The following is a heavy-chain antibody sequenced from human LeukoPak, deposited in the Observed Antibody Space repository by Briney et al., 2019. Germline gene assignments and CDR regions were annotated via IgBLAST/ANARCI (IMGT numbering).Heavy chain of an antibody. D-gene: IGHD3-10*01. CDR2: IYSGGST. J-gene: IGHJ6*03. V-gene: IGHV3-66*02. Sequence: PGXSLRLSCAASGFTVSSNYMSWVRQAPGKGLEWVSVIYSGGSTYYADSVKGRFTISRDNSKNTLYLQVNSLRAEDTAVYYCARVLYPPDYYGSGSYFSYYMDVWGKGTTSPSP. CDR1: GFTVSSNY. CDR3: ARVLYPPDYYGSGSYFSYYMDV.